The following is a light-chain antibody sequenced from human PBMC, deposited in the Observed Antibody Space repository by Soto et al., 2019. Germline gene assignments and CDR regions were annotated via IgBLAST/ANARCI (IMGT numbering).Light chain of an antibody. Sequence: DIQLTQSPSSLSASVGDRVTITCRASQAISDFVAWYQQKTGTVPKLLIYDASALPRGVQSRFSGSGSGTKFTLTIASLKTDDFATYYCQQYETFSGTVGTGHKGDIK. CDR1: QAISDF. CDR3: QQYETFSGT. CDR2: DAS. V-gene: IGKV1-5*01. J-gene: IGKJ3*01.